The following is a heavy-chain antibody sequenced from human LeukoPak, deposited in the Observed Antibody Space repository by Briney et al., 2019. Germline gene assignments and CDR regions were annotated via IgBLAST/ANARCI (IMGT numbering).Heavy chain of an antibody. J-gene: IGHJ4*02. CDR2: INWKGDST. V-gene: IGHV3-20*04. D-gene: IGHD3-10*01. CDR1: GFTFADYV. CDR3: AKRKGPYASGSYYDS. Sequence: GGSLRLSCAASGFTFADYVMTWVRQAPGKGLEWVSGINWKGDSTGYADSVRGRFTISRDTAKNSLYLQMNSLRAEDTALYYCAKRKGPYASGSYYDSWGQGTLVTVSS.